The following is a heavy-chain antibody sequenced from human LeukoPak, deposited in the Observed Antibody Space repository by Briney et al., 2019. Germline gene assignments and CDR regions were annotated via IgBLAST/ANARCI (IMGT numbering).Heavy chain of an antibody. Sequence: PGGSLRLSCAASGFTFSSYAMSWVRQAPGKGLEWVSAISGSGGSTYYADSVKGRFTISRDNSKNTLYLQMNSLRAEDMAVYYCAKITGCSSTSCYSHWGQGTLVTVSS. J-gene: IGHJ4*02. CDR3: AKITGCSSTSCYSH. V-gene: IGHV3-23*01. CDR1: GFTFSSYA. D-gene: IGHD2-2*01. CDR2: ISGSGGST.